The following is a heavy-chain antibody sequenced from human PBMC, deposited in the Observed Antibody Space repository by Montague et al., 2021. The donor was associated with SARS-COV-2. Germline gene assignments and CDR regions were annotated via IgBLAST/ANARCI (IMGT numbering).Heavy chain of an antibody. J-gene: IGHJ6*02. D-gene: IGHD3-10*01. CDR1: GGSISSGGYY. CDR3: ASGIYPSGSYYNRYYYGLNI. V-gene: IGHV4-31*03. CDR2: IYYSGST. Sequence: TLSLTCTVSGGSISSGGYYWSWIRQHPGKGLEWIGYIYYSGSTYYNPSLKSRVTISVDTSKNQFSLKMTSVTAADTATYHCASGIYPSGSYYNRYYYGLNIWGPGTTVIVSS.